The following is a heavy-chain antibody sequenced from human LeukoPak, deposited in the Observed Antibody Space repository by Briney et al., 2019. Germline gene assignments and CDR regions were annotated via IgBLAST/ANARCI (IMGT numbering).Heavy chain of an antibody. CDR2: IIPIFGTA. Sequence: SVKVFCKASGGTFSSYAISWVRQAPGQGLEWMGGIIPIFGTANYAQKFQGRVTITADESTSTAYMELSSLRSEDTAVYYCARSARVVGATFDPWGQGTLVTVSS. CDR3: ARSARVVGATFDP. D-gene: IGHD1-26*01. V-gene: IGHV1-69*13. J-gene: IGHJ5*02. CDR1: GGTFSSYA.